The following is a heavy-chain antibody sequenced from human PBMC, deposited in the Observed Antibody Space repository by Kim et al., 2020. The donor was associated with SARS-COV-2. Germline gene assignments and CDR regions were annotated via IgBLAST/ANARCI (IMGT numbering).Heavy chain of an antibody. Sequence: SETLSLTCTVSGYSISSGYYWGWIRQPPGKGLGWIGSIYHSGSTYYNPTLKSRVTKSVDTSKNQFSLKLSSVTAADTAVYYCAKSETIPGSWFDPWGRGTLGSVSS. J-gene: IGHJ5*02. V-gene: IGHV4-38-2*02. CDR3: AKSETIPGSWFDP. CDR2: IYHSGST. CDR1: GYSISSGYY. D-gene: IGHD1-26*01.